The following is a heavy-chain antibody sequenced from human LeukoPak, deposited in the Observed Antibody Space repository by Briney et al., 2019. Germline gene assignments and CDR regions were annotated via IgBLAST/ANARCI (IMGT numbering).Heavy chain of an antibody. J-gene: IGHJ3*01. D-gene: IGHD1-1*01. Sequence: GGSLRLSCAASGFTFSSYSMTWVRQAPGKGLQWVSYITGSSASIYYADSVKGRFTISRDNAKNSLYLQMNSLRAEDTAVYYCARSENDAFDFWGQGTMVTVSS. CDR2: ITGSSASI. CDR1: GFTFSSYS. CDR3: ARSENDAFDF. V-gene: IGHV3-48*01.